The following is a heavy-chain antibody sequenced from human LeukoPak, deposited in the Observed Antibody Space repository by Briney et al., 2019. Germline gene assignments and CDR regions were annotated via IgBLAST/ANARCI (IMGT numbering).Heavy chain of an antibody. J-gene: IGHJ4*02. V-gene: IGHV1-2*02. CDR2: INSNSGGT. D-gene: IGHD1-26*01. CDR3: ARDTPGRSASH. Sequence: ASVEVSCKASGYTFTDYYIHWVRQAPGQGLEWMGWINSNSGGTNYAQKFQGRVSMTTDTSISTTYMELSRLTSDDTAVYYCARDTPGRSASHWGQGTLVTVSS. CDR1: GYTFTDYY.